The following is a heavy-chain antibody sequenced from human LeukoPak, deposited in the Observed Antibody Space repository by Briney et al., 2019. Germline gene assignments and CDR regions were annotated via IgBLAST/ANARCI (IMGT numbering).Heavy chain of an antibody. J-gene: IGHJ4*02. V-gene: IGHV4-31*03. CDR2: IYYSGST. Sequence: SQTLSLTCTVSGGSISSGGYYWSWIRQHPGKGLEWIGYIYYSGSTYYNPSLKSRVTISVDTSKNQFSLKLSSVTAADTAVYYCARGTWSSSIDYWGQGTLVTVSS. CDR3: ARGTWSSSIDY. D-gene: IGHD6-6*01. CDR1: GGSISSGGYY.